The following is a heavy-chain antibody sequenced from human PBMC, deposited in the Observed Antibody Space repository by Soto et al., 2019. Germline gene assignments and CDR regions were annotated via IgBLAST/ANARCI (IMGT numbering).Heavy chain of an antibody. CDR3: ASTGYSSSFPYDP. D-gene: IGHD6-13*01. CDR1: GGSISSSSYY. CDR2: SYYSGST. V-gene: IGHV4-39*01. J-gene: IGHJ5*02. Sequence: LSLTCTVSGGSISSSSYYWGWIRQPPGKGLEWIGSSYYSGSTCYNPSLKSRVTISVDTSKNQFSLKLSSVTAADTAVYYCASTGYSSSFPYDPWGQGTLVTVSS.